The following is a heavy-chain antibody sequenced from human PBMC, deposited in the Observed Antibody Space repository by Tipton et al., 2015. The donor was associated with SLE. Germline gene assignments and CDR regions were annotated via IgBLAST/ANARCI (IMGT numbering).Heavy chain of an antibody. CDR1: GFSITSYW. CDR3: ARDTHWGSHWSDP. CDR2: ISGDGKNI. D-gene: IGHD7-27*01. Sequence: SLRLSCAASGFSITSYWMHWARQAPGKGPVWVSRISGDGKNIDYVDSVRGRFTISRDNAKNTIYLQMNSLSVEDTAVYYCARDTHWGSHWSDPRGQGTLVTVSS. J-gene: IGHJ5*02. V-gene: IGHV3-74*01.